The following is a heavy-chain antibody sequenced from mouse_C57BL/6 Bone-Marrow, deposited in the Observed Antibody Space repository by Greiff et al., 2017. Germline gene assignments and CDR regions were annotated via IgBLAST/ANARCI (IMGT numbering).Heavy chain of an antibody. J-gene: IGHJ2*01. Sequence: VQLQQSGAELARPGASVKLSCKASGYTFTSYGISWVKQRTGQGLEWIGEIYPRSGHTYYNEKFKGKATLTADKSSRTAYMELRSLTSEDSAVYFCARERTHGRDYFDYWGQGTTLTGSS. CDR1: GYTFTSYG. CDR2: IYPRSGHT. V-gene: IGHV1-81*01. D-gene: IGHD1-1*02. CDR3: ARERTHGRDYFDY.